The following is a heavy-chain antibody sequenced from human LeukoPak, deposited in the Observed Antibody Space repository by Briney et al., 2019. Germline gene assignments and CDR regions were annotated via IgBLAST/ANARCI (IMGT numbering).Heavy chain of an antibody. CDR1: GYNFPNYW. Sequence: PGESLKISCKGSGYNFPNYWIGWVRQMPGNGLEWMGIIYPGDSDTRYSPSFQGQVTISADKSISTAYLQWSSLEASDTAMYYCARATYGDRVDYWGQGTLLTVSS. D-gene: IGHD4-17*01. J-gene: IGHJ4*02. CDR3: ARATYGDRVDY. V-gene: IGHV5-51*01. CDR2: IYPGDSDT.